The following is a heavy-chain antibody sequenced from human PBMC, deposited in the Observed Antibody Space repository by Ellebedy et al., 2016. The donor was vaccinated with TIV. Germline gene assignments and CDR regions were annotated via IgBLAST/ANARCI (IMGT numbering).Heavy chain of an antibody. CDR2: ISSSSSYI. CDR3: AKGVVVMD. CDR1: GFTFSSYS. J-gene: IGHJ4*02. D-gene: IGHD2-21*01. V-gene: IGHV3-21*01. Sequence: GGSLRLXXAASGFTFSSYSMNWVRQAPGKGLEWVSSISSSSSYIYYADSVKGRFTISRDNAKNSLYLQMNSLRAEDTAVYYCAKGVVVMDWGQGTLVTVSS.